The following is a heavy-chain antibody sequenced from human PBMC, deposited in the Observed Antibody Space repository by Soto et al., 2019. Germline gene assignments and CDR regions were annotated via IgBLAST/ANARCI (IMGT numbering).Heavy chain of an antibody. CDR2: INHSGST. Sequence: QVQLQQWGAGLLKPSETLSLTCAVYGGSFSGYYWSWIRQPPGKGLGWIGEINHSGSTNYNPSLKSRVTISVDTSKNQFSLKLSSVTAADTAVYYCARGHPPDFWSGYYLYYYYYMDVWGKGTTVTVSS. D-gene: IGHD3-3*01. V-gene: IGHV4-34*01. CDR1: GGSFSGYY. CDR3: ARGHPPDFWSGYYLYYYYYMDV. J-gene: IGHJ6*03.